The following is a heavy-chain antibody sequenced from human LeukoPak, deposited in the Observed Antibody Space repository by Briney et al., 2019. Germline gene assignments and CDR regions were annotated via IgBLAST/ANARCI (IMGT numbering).Heavy chain of an antibody. V-gene: IGHV4-34*01. CDR2: INHSGST. J-gene: IGHJ6*02. Sequence: SETLSLTCAVYGGSFSGYYWSWIRQPPGKGLEWIGEINHSGSTNYNPSLKSRVTISVDTSKNQFSLKLSSVTAADTAVYYCARAVVPAAAYYYYYGMDVWGQGTTVTVSS. CDR3: ARAVVPAAAYYYYYGMDV. D-gene: IGHD2-2*01. CDR1: GGSFSGYY.